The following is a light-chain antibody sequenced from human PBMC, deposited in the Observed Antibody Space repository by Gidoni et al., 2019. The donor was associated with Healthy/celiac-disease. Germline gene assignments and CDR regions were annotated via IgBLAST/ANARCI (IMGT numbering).Light chain of an antibody. V-gene: IGKV1-9*01. CDR2: SSS. J-gene: IGKJ1*01. Sequence: DIQLTQSPSFLSASVGDRVTITCRASQGISSYLAWYQQKPGKAPKLLIYSSSTLQSGVPSRFSGSGSSTAFTLPTSSLQPEDFATYYCQQLNSYPPWTFGQGTKVEIK. CDR3: QQLNSYPPWT. CDR1: QGISSY.